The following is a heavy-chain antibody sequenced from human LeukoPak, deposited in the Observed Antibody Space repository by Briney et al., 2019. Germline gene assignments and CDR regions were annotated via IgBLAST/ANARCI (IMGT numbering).Heavy chain of an antibody. Sequence: GGSLRLSCAASGFTFDDYGMSWVRQAPGKGLEWVAVIWYDGSNKYYADSVKGRFTISRDNSKNTLYLQMNSLRAEDTAVYYCASPMDDSPLGYWGQGTLVTVSS. J-gene: IGHJ4*02. CDR1: GFTFDDYG. CDR2: IWYDGSNK. D-gene: IGHD3-22*01. CDR3: ASPMDDSPLGY. V-gene: IGHV3-33*08.